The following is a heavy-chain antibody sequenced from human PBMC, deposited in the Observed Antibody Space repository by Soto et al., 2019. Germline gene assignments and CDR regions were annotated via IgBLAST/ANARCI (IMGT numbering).Heavy chain of an antibody. Sequence: AGGSLRLSCAASGFTFSFYSMNWGRQAPGKGLEWVSSISSSSNYIYYADSVKGRFTISRDNAKNSLYLQMNSLRAEDTAVYYCAVGYCSSTSCRNGMDVWGQGTTVTVSS. D-gene: IGHD2-2*03. CDR3: AVGYCSSTSCRNGMDV. CDR1: GFTFSFYS. V-gene: IGHV3-21*01. J-gene: IGHJ6*02. CDR2: ISSSSNYI.